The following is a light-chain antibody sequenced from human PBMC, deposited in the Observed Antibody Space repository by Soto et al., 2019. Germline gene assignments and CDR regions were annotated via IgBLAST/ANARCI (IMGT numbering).Light chain of an antibody. Sequence: QSVLTQPPSVSGAPGQRVTISCTESSSNIGAGYDVHWYQQLPGTAPKLLIYDNTNRPSGVPDRFSGSKSGASASLAITGLQAEDEADYYCQSYDTSLSVCVFGGGTKLTVL. J-gene: IGLJ3*02. CDR3: QSYDTSLSVCV. V-gene: IGLV1-40*01. CDR1: SSNIGAGYD. CDR2: DNT.